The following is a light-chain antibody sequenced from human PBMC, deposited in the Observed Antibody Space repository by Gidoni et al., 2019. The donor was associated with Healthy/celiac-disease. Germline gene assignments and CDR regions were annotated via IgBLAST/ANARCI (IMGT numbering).Light chain of an antibody. CDR3: QQRSNWPLT. CDR1: QSVSSY. CDR2: DAS. J-gene: IGKJ4*01. Sequence: EIVLTQSPATLSLSPGERATLSCRASQSVSSYLAWYQQKPGQAPRLLIYDASNRATGIPARFSGSGSGTDFTLTTSSLEPEDFAVYYCQQRSNWPLTFXGXTKVEIK. V-gene: IGKV3-11*01.